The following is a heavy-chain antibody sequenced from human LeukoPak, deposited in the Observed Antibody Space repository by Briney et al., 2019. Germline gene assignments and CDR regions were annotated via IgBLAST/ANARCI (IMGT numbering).Heavy chain of an antibody. D-gene: IGHD3-10*01. CDR2: ISSNGGST. CDR3: ATGILSDYRMEV. J-gene: IGHJ6*02. V-gene: IGHV3-64*04. CDR1: GLTLSNYA. Sequence: PGGSLRLSGSASGLTLSNYAMRWVRQAPGKGLEYVSAISSNGGSTYYADSVKGRFTISRDNSKNTLYLQMSSLRAEDTAVYYCATGILSDYRMEVWGQGTTVTVSS.